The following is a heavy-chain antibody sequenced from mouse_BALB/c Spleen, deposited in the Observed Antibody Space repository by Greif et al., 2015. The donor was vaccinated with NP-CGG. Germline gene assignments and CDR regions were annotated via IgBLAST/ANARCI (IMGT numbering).Heavy chain of an antibody. CDR3: AREGGNNYFDY. V-gene: IGHV5-9-4*01. CDR1: GFTFSSYA. Sequence: EVQGVESGGGLVKPGGSLKLSCAASGFTFSSYAMSWVRQSPEKRLEWVAEISSGGSYTYYPDTVTGRFTISRDNAKNTLYLEMSSLRSEDTAIYYCAREGGNNYFDYWGQGPTLTVSS. J-gene: IGHJ2*01. CDR2: ISSGGSYT. D-gene: IGHD2-1*01.